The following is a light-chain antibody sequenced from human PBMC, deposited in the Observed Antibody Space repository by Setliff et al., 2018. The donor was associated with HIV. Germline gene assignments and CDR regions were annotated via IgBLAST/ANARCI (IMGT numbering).Light chain of an antibody. V-gene: IGLV2-14*01. CDR3: SSYAITNTRP. CDR2: EVK. Sequence: QSALTQPASVSGSPGQSITISCTGTSSDVGGYNYVSWYQQHPGKAPKLIIYEVKNRPPGVSNRFSGSKSGNTASLTISGLQAEDEADYYCSSYAITNTRPVGTGTKV. J-gene: IGLJ1*01. CDR1: SSDVGGYNY.